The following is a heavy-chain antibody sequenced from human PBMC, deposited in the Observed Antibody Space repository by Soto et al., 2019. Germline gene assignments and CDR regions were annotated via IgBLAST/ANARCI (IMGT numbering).Heavy chain of an antibody. D-gene: IGHD2-2*02. V-gene: IGHV1-46*01. CDR1: GYTFTSYY. CDR3: ARDLGYCSSTSCYTYYYYGMDV. CDR2: INPSGGST. J-gene: IGHJ6*02. Sequence: QVQLVQSGAEVKKPGASVKVSCKASGYTFTSYYMHWVRQAPGQGLEWMGIINPSGGSTSYAQKFQGRVTMTRETSTSTVYMELSSLRSEDTAVYYCARDLGYCSSTSCYTYYYYGMDVWGQGTTVTVSS.